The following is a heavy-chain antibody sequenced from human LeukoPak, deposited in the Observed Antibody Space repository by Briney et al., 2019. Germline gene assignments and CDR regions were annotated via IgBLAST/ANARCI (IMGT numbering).Heavy chain of an antibody. J-gene: IGHJ4*02. CDR2: IYYSGST. V-gene: IGHV4-59*01. D-gene: IGHD5-18*01. CDR3: ARKQFRGYSYGFDY. CDR1: GGSISSYY. Sequence: PSETLSLTCTVSGGSISSYYWSWIRQPPGKGLEWIGYIYYSGSTNYNPSLKSRVTISVDTSKNQFSLQLSSVTAADTAVYYCARKQFRGYSYGFDYWGQGTLVTVSS.